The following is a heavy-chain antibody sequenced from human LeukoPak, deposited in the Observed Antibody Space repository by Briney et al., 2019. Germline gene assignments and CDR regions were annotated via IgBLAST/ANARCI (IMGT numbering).Heavy chain of an antibody. V-gene: IGHV4-59*08. J-gene: IGHJ4*02. CDR3: AVLDDYGDYYFDY. CDR2: IYYSGST. Sequence: SETLSLTCTVSGGSISRYYWSWVRQPPGKGVEWIGYIYYSGSTNYNPSLQSRVTISVDTSKNQFSLKLSSVTAADTAVYYCAVLDDYGDYYFDYWGQGTLVTVSS. D-gene: IGHD4-17*01. CDR1: GGSISRYY.